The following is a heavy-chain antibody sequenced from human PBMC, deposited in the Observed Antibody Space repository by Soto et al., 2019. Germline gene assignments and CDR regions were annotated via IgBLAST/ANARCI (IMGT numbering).Heavy chain of an antibody. D-gene: IGHD1-26*01. CDR3: ARDSGEVGFYYYGMDV. CDR1: GFNFNTNG. CDR2: ISYDGSNK. J-gene: IGHJ6*02. V-gene: IGHV3-30*03. Sequence: SLRLSCATSGFNFNTNGMTWVRQAPGKGLEWVAVISYDGSNKYYADSVKGRFTISRDNSKNTLYLQMNSLRAEDTAVYYCARDSGEVGFYYYGMDVWGQGTTVTVSS.